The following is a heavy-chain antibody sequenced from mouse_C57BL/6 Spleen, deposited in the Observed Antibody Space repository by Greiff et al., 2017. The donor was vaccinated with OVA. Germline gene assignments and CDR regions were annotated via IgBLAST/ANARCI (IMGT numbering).Heavy chain of an antibody. V-gene: IGHV1-55*01. Sequence: VQLQQPGAELVKPGASVKMSCKASGYTFTSYWITWVKQRPGQGLEWIGDIYPGSGSTNYNEKFKSKATLTVDTSSSTAYMQLSSLTSEDSAVYYCARGIYYDYDDEYYAMDYWGQGTSVTVSS. CDR2: IYPGSGST. J-gene: IGHJ4*01. D-gene: IGHD2-4*01. CDR3: ARGIYYDYDDEYYAMDY. CDR1: GYTFTSYW.